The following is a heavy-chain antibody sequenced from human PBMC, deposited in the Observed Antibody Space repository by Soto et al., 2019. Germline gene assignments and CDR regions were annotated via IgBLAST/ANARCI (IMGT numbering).Heavy chain of an antibody. CDR3: AGFVVPASRNSDFDY. D-gene: IGHD2-15*01. V-gene: IGHV4-39*01. J-gene: IGHJ4*02. CDR1: GISVSTSDYY. CDR2: IYYSGST. Sequence: SETLSLTCTVPGISVSTSDYYWGWVRQPPGKGLDWIGNIYYSGSTFYNPSLRSRVTLSVDTPKNQFSLRLNSVTVADTAVYFCAGFVVPASRNSDFDYWGQGTLVTVSS.